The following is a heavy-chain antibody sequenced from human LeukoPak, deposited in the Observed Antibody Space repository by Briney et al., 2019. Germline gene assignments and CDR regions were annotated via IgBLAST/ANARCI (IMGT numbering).Heavy chain of an antibody. CDR3: AREGKIYCSGGNCYPADFNWFDP. D-gene: IGHD2-15*01. Sequence: GASVKVSCKASGYTFTSYAMHWVRQAPGQRLEWMGWINAGNGNTKYSQKFQGRVTMTTDTSTSTAYMEVRSPRSDDTAVYYCAREGKIYCSGGNCYPADFNWFDPWGQGTLVTVSS. J-gene: IGHJ5*02. CDR1: GYTFTSYA. CDR2: INAGNGNT. V-gene: IGHV1-3*01.